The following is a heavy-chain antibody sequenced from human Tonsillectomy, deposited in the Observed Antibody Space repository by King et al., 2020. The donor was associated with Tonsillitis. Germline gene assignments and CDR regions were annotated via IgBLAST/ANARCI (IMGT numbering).Heavy chain of an antibody. J-gene: IGHJ4*02. CDR3: AKSVFGFGDVSDTYFDY. V-gene: IGHV3-9*01. CDR2: ISWNTGSI. D-gene: IGHD3-10*01. Sequence: APGKGLEWVSGISWNTGSIGYAVSVKGRFTISRDNAKNSLYLQMNSLRAEDTALYYCAKSVFGFGDVSDTYFDYWGQGILVTV.